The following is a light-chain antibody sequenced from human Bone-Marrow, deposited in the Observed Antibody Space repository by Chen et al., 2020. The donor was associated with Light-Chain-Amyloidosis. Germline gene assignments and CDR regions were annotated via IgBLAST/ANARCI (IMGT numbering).Light chain of an antibody. J-gene: IGKJ5*01. CDR3: QQYNKWPPIT. CDR1: ESVSTN. V-gene: IGKV3-15*01. Sequence: EIVMTQSPATLSVSPGDRATVSCRASESVSTNLAWYQHKPGQAPRLLIYGASTRATGIPARFSGSGSGTEFTLTISSVQSEDFGLYFCQQYNKWPPITFGTGTRLGIK. CDR2: GAS.